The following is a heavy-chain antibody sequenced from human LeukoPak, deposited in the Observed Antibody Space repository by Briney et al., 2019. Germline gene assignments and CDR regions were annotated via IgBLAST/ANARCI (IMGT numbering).Heavy chain of an antibody. D-gene: IGHD3-3*01. CDR3: ARDSIFGVLIGVWFDP. Sequence: PGGSLRLSCAASGFTFSSYEMNWVRQAPGKGLEWVSYISSSGSTIYYADSVKGRFTISRDNAKNSLYLQMNSLRAEDTAVYYCARDSIFGVLIGVWFDPWGQGTLVTVSS. CDR1: GFTFSSYE. CDR2: ISSSGSTI. V-gene: IGHV3-48*03. J-gene: IGHJ5*02.